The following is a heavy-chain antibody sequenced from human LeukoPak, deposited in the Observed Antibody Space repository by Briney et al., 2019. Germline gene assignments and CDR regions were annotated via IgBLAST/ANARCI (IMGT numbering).Heavy chain of an antibody. V-gene: IGHV3-21*01. CDR1: GFTFSSYS. J-gene: IGHJ4*02. D-gene: IGHD3-10*01. CDR3: ARRGSSGTYWSFDY. Sequence: GGSLRLSCAASGFTFSSYSMNWVRQAPGKGLEWVSSISSSSSFIYYADSVKGRFTISRDNAKNSLYLQMNSLRAEDTAVYYCARRGSSGTYWSFDYWGQGTLVTVSS. CDR2: ISSSSSFI.